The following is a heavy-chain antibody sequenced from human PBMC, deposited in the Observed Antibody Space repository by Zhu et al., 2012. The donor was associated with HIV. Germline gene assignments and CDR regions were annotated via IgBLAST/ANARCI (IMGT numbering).Heavy chain of an antibody. J-gene: IGHJ4*02. CDR2: ISGSGGST. CDR1: GFTFSSYA. CDR3: AKARDQRIVVVLYFGY. Sequence: EVQLLESGGGLVQPGGSLRLSCAASGFTFSSYAMSWVRQAPGKGLEWVSAISGSGGSTYYADSVKGRFTISRDNSKNTLYLQMNSLRAEDTAVYYCAKARDQRIVVVLYFGYWGQGTLVTVSS. D-gene: IGHD3-22*01. V-gene: IGHV3-23*01.